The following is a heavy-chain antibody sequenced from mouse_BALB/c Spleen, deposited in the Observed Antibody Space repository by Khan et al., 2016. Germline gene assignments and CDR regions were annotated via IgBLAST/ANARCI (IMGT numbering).Heavy chain of an antibody. CDR2: ISYDGSN. CDR3: VTLRRVYVMDY. J-gene: IGHJ4*01. Sequence: EVQLQESGPGLVKPSQSLSLTCSVTGYSITSGYYWNWIRQFPGNKLEWMGYISYDGSNNYNPSLKNRISITRDTSKNQFFLKLNSVTSEETATYYCVTLRRVYVMDYWGQGTSVTVSS. D-gene: IGHD1-2*01. CDR1: GYSITSGYY. V-gene: IGHV3-6*02.